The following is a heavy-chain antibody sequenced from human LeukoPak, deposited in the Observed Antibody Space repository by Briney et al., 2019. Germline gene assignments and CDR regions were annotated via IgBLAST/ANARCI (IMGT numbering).Heavy chain of an antibody. Sequence: ASVKVSCKASGYTFTSYGISWVRQAPGQGLEWMGGIIPIFGTANYAQKFQGRVTITTDESTSTAYMELSSLRSEDTAVYYCAGGGQSIAARPGYYYYYMDVWGKGTTVTVSS. D-gene: IGHD6-6*01. CDR3: AGGGQSIAARPGYYYYYMDV. J-gene: IGHJ6*03. V-gene: IGHV1-69*05. CDR2: IIPIFGTA. CDR1: GYTFTSYG.